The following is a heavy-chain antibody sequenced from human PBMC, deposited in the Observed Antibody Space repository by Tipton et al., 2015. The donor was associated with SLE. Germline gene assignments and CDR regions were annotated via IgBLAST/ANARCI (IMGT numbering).Heavy chain of an antibody. CDR3: ARLTSASWFDP. Sequence: TLSLTCAVSGGSMRSGSYYWTWIRQPAGKGLEWIGNIYNSGTSHYSPNQRGRVTMSVDTSKNQFSLMLSSVTAADTAVYYCARLTSASWFDPWGQGTLVTVSS. J-gene: IGHJ5*02. V-gene: IGHV4-61*09. D-gene: IGHD4/OR15-4a*01. CDR1: GGSMRSGSYY. CDR2: IYNSGTS.